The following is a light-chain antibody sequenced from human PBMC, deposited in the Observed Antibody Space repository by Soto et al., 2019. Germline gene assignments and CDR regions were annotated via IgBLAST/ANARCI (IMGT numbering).Light chain of an antibody. CDR3: AAWDGSLSGPV. CDR1: TSNIGSHY. J-gene: IGLJ3*02. CDR2: KNN. V-gene: IGLV1-47*01. Sequence: QSVLTQPPSASGTPGQGVTISCSGSTSNIGSHYVYWYQQLPGAAPQLLIYKNNQRPSGVPDRFSGSKSDTSASLAISGLRSEDEAEYYCAAWDGSLSGPVFGGGTQLTVL.